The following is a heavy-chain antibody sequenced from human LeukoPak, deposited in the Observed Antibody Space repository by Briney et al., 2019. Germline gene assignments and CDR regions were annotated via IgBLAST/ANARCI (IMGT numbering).Heavy chain of an antibody. CDR3: ARRRMVFDY. CDR1: GGSIGSGNYY. V-gene: IGHV4-61*02. J-gene: IGHJ4*02. D-gene: IGHD2-15*01. CDR2: IHTSGNI. Sequence: PSQTLSLTCIVSGGSIGSGNYYWSWIRQPAGKRLEWVARIHTSGNIDYNPSLKSRVTISVDTSKNQFSLKLSSVAAADTAVYYCARRRMVFDYWGQGTLVTVSS.